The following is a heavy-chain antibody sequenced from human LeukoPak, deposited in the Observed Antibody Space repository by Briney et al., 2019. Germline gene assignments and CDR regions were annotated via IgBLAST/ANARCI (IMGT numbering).Heavy chain of an antibody. CDR3: ARRAMIVGFDI. CDR2: IYPGDSDT. V-gene: IGHV5-51*01. J-gene: IGHJ3*02. Sequence: GESLKISCKGSGYSFRTYWIGWVRQMPGKGLEWMGIIYPGDSDTRYSPSFQGQVTISADKSISTAYLQWSSLKASDTAMYYCARRAMIVGFDIWGQGTMVTVSS. CDR1: GYSFRTYW. D-gene: IGHD3-22*01.